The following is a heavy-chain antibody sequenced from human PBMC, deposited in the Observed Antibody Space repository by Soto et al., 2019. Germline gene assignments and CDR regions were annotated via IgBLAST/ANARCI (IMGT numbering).Heavy chain of an antibody. V-gene: IGHV3-53*01. CDR2: IYSGGST. Sequence: EVQLVESGGGLIQPGGSLRLSCAVSGFTVSSSYMSWVRQAPGKGLEWVSVIYSGGSTYYADYVKGRFTISRDNSKNTLYLQMNSLRAEDTAVYYCARPRYPTGFFDYWGQGTLVTVSS. CDR3: ARPRYPTGFFDY. CDR1: GFTVSSSY. D-gene: IGHD2-2*02. J-gene: IGHJ4*02.